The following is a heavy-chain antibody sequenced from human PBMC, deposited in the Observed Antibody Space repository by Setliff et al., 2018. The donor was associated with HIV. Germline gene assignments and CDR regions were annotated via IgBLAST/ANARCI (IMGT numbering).Heavy chain of an antibody. D-gene: IGHD1-26*01. CDR3: ARGVVGATYDVFDI. CDR1: DGSISSSYW. CDR2: IYHGGST. Sequence: KPSENLSLTCADSDGSISSSYWWSWVRQNPGKGLEWIWEIYHGGSTNYNSSLKSRVTISVDKSKNQFSLKLSSVTAADTAVYYCARGVVGATYDVFDIWAQGTMVTVSS. V-gene: IGHV4-4*02. J-gene: IGHJ3*02.